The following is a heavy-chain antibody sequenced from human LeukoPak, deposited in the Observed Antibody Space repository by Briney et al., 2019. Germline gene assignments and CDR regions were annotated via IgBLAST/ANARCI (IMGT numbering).Heavy chain of an antibody. CDR3: AKDKRGGPYGVDY. Sequence: HTGGSLRLSCAASGFTFSSYAMSWVRQTPGKGLEWVSAISGGGGSTYYADSVKGRFTISRDNSKNTLYLQMNSLRAEDMAVYYCAKDKRGGPYGVDYWGQGTLVTVSS. J-gene: IGHJ4*02. V-gene: IGHV3-23*01. D-gene: IGHD2-8*01. CDR1: GFTFSSYA. CDR2: ISGGGGST.